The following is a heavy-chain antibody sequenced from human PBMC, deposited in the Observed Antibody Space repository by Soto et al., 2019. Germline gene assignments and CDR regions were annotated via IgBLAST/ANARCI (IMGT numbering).Heavy chain of an antibody. CDR2: IYPGDSDT. Sequence: VEAVKITCKASGYSFTSYWIGWVRQMPGKGREWMGIIYPGDSDTRYSPSFQGQVTISADKSISTAYLQWSSLKASDPAIYYCETHVSDAIGVVVHTPNNYCMDVWDQETTV. V-gene: IGHV5-51*01. D-gene: IGHD2-2*01. J-gene: IGHJ6*02. CDR3: ETHVSDAIGVVVHTPNNYCMDV. CDR1: GYSFTSYW.